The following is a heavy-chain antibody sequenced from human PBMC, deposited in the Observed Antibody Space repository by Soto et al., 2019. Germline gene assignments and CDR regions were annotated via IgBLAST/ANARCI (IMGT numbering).Heavy chain of an antibody. CDR2: INHSGST. D-gene: IGHD3-10*01. CDR1: GASFSAYY. V-gene: IGHV4-34*01. J-gene: IGHJ4*01. CDR3: ARGGYYVSGSYYASH. Sequence: PSETLSLTCAFYGASFSAYYWSWIRQPPGKGLEWIGEINHSGSTNYSPSRVTISVDTSKNQLFLKLTSVSAADTAVYYCARGGYYVSGSYYASHWGHGTLVTVSS.